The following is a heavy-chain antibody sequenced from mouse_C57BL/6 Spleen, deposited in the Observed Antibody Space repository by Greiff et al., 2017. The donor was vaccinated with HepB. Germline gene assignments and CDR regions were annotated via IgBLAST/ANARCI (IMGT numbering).Heavy chain of an antibody. CDR3: AREDYYGSSYGRWYFDV. CDR1: GFTFSDYY. Sequence: EVQLVESEGGLVQPGSSMKLSCTASGFTFSDYYMAWVRQVPEKGLEWVANINYDGSSTYYLDSLKSRFIISRDNAKNILYLQMSSLKSEDTATYYCAREDYYGSSYGRWYFDVWGTGTTVTVSS. CDR2: INYDGSST. J-gene: IGHJ1*03. D-gene: IGHD1-1*01. V-gene: IGHV5-16*01.